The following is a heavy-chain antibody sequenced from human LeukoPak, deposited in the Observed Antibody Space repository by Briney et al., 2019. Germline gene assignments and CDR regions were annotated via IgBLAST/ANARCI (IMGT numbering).Heavy chain of an antibody. D-gene: IGHD6-13*01. Sequence: GGSLRLSCAASGFTFSSYGMHWVRQAPGKGLAWVAVISYDGSDKYYADSVKVRFTTSRDNSKNTLYLQMNSLRAEDTAVYYCAKGREWRIAAAGTLDYWGQGTLVTVSS. CDR2: ISYDGSDK. CDR3: AKGREWRIAAAGTLDY. J-gene: IGHJ4*02. CDR1: GFTFSSYG. V-gene: IGHV3-30*18.